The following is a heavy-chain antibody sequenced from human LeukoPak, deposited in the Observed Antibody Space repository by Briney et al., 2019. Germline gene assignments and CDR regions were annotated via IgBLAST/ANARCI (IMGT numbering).Heavy chain of an antibody. CDR1: GAPINGYY. CDR3: PRDVTGPFDY. V-gene: IGHV4-59*12. CDR2: IYYSGTT. Sequence: PSETLSLTCTVSGAPINGYYWSWIRQPPGKVLEWIGYIYYSGTTSYNPPLKSRVTISVDTSKNQLSLQVSSVTAADTAVYYCPRDVTGPFDYWGQATLVTVSS. J-gene: IGHJ4*02.